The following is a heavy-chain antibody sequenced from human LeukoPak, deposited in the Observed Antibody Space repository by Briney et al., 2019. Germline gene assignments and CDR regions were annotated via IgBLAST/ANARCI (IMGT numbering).Heavy chain of an antibody. V-gene: IGHV4-4*07. J-gene: IGHJ5*02. CDR3: ARGGNYWPQWWFDP. CDR1: GGSISSYY. CDR2: IYTSGST. D-gene: IGHD1-26*01. Sequence: SETLSLTCTVSGGSISSYYWSWIRQPAGKGLEWIGRIYTSGSTNYNPSLKSRVTMSLDASKNQFSLELNSVTPADTAVYYCARGGNYWPQWWFDPWGRGTLASVSS.